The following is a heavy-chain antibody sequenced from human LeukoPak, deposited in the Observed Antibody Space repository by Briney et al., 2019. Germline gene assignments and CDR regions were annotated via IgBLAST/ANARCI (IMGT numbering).Heavy chain of an antibody. CDR2: IYPGDADT. V-gene: IGHV5-51*01. D-gene: IGHD1-26*01. J-gene: IGHJ4*02. CDR1: GYIFTSYW. Sequence: GESLKISCTGSGYIFTSYWIGWVRQMPGKGLEWIGIIYPGDADTRYSPSFQGQVTISADKSISTAYLQWSSLKASDTAMYYCARPHKHSGSYYDYWGQGTLVTVSS. CDR3: ARPHKHSGSYYDY.